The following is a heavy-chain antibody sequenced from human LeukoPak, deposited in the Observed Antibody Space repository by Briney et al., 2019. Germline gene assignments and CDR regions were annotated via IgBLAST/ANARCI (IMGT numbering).Heavy chain of an antibody. J-gene: IGHJ4*02. D-gene: IGHD3-10*01. Sequence: SVKVSCKASGGTFSSYAISWVRQAPGQGLEWMERIIPIFGIANYAQKFQGRVTITADKSTSTAYMELSSLRSEDTAVYYCARDGEAGYYGSGSYYHYWGQGTLVTVSS. CDR2: IIPIFGIA. CDR3: ARDGEAGYYGSGSYYHY. V-gene: IGHV1-69*04. CDR1: GGTFSSYA.